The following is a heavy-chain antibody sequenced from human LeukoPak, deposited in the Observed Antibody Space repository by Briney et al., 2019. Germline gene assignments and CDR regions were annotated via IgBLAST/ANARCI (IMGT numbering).Heavy chain of an antibody. CDR1: GGSISNYY. Sequence: PSETLSLTCTVSGGSISNYYWSWIRQPPGKGLEWIGYVSYSGNTNYNLSLKSRATISIDMSKNQFSLRLSSVTAADTAVYHCVRHRASRGDPYFDDWGQGPLVTVSS. V-gene: IGHV4-59*08. D-gene: IGHD2-21*02. CDR3: VRHRASRGDPYFDD. J-gene: IGHJ4*02. CDR2: VSYSGNT.